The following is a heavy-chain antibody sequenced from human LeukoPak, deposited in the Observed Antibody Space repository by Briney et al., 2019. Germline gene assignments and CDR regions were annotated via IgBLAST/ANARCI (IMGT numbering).Heavy chain of an antibody. Sequence: SETLSLTCAVYGGSFSGYYWSWIRQPPGKGLEWIGEINHSGSTNYNPSLKSRVTISVDTSKNQFSLKLSSVTAADTAVYYCARTRTMVPAAKNWFDPWGQGTLVTVSS. J-gene: IGHJ5*02. CDR2: INHSGST. CDR1: GGSFSGYY. D-gene: IGHD2-2*01. CDR3: ARTRTMVPAAKNWFDP. V-gene: IGHV4-34*01.